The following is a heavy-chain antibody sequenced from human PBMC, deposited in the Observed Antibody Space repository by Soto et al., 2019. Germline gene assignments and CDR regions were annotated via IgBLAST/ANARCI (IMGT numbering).Heavy chain of an antibody. Sequence: GGSLRLSCASSGFTFSSCSMSWVRQAPGKGLEWVSFISGSGDTKYYADSVKGRFTISRDNAKNSLYLQMSSLRDEDTAVYYCAKYCSSDVCFDYWGQGNLVTV. CDR2: ISGSGDTK. CDR3: AKYCSSDVCFDY. V-gene: IGHV3-48*02. CDR1: GFTFSSCS. D-gene: IGHD2-8*01. J-gene: IGHJ4*02.